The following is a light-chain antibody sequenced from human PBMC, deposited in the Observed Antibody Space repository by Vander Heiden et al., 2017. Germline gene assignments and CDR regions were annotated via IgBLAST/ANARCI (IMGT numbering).Light chain of an antibody. Sequence: SYELTQPPSVSVSPGQTARITCSGDALPKQYAYWYQQKPGQAPVLVRYKDSERPSGIPERFSGSSSGTTVTLTISGVQAEDEADYYCQSADSSGTKWVFGGGTKLTVL. CDR1: ALPKQY. J-gene: IGLJ3*02. V-gene: IGLV3-25*03. CDR3: QSADSSGTKWV. CDR2: KDS.